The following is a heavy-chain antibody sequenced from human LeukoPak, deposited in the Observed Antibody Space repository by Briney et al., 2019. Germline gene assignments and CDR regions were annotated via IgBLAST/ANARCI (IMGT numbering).Heavy chain of an antibody. CDR3: ARDGSSTSCYHDY. CDR2: INPNSGGT. J-gene: IGHJ4*02. V-gene: IGHV1-2*02. D-gene: IGHD2-2*01. Sequence: ASVTVSCKASGYTFTGYYMHWVRQAPGQGLEWMGWINPNSGGTNYAQKFQGRVAMTRDTSISTAYMELSRLRSDDTAVYYCARDGSSTSCYHDYWGQGTLVTVSS. CDR1: GYTFTGYY.